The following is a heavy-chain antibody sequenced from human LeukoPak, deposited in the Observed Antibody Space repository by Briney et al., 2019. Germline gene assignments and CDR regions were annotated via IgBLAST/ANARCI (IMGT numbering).Heavy chain of an antibody. CDR1: GYTFTSYG. D-gene: IGHD6-13*01. V-gene: IGHV1-18*01. CDR3: ARWSIGIGAAAGDY. J-gene: IGHJ4*02. CDR2: ISAYNGNT. Sequence: ASVKVSCKASGYTFTSYGISWARQAPGQGLEWMGWISAYNGNTNYAQKLQGRVTMTTDTSTSTAYMELRSLRSDDTAVYYCARWSIGIGAAAGDYWGQGTLVTVSS.